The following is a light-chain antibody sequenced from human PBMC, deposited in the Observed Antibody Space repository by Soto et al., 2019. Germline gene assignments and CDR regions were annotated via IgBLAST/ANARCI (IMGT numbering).Light chain of an antibody. V-gene: IGKV1-33*01. CDR1: QDIANY. Sequence: DIQMTQSPSPLSASVGDSVTISCQASQDIANYLNWYQQKPGKPPKLLIYDASDLETGVPSRFSGGGSWTDFTFTISSLQSEDIATYFCQQYHSLPHTFGQGTKLEIK. J-gene: IGKJ2*01. CDR2: DAS. CDR3: QQYHSLPHT.